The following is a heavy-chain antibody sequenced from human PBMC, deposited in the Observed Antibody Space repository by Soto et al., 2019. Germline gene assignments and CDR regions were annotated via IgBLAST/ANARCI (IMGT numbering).Heavy chain of an antibody. V-gene: IGHV3-23*01. D-gene: IGHD1-1*01. Sequence: PGGSLRLSCAASGFTFSSHAMIWVRQAPGKGLEWVSGISSGDDGPYYADSVKGRFAVSRDNSKKTLYLQMDSLRAEDTAVYFCVKAGTMAGTGTTPRSFDIWGRGTMVTVSS. CDR3: VKAGTMAGTGTTPRSFDI. J-gene: IGHJ3*02. CDR1: GFTFSSHA. CDR2: ISSGDDGP.